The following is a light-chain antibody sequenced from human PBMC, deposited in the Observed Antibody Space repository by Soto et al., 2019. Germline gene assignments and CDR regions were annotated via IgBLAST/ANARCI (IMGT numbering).Light chain of an antibody. CDR2: AAS. CDR3: QQSYSTLYT. V-gene: IGKV1-39*01. J-gene: IGKJ2*01. Sequence: DIQMTQSPSSLSASVGDRVTITCRASQSIGSYLNRYQQKPGKAPKLLIYAASSLQSGVPSRFSGXXXXTXXXLTISSLQPGDFATYYCQQSYSTLYTFGQGTKLEIK. CDR1: QSIGSY.